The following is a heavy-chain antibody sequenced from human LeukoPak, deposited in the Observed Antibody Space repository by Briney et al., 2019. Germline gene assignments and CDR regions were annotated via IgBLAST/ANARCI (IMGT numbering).Heavy chain of an antibody. V-gene: IGHV5-51*01. D-gene: IGHD4-17*01. CDR1: GYSFTRYW. Sequence: GESLKISWKGSGYSFTRYWLGWVRQMPGEGLEWMGSIYPGDSDTRYSPSFQGRVTISADKSISTAYLQWSSPKPSDPGMYDCARPNYGAHYRDYVRSISKWFDPWGEGPLVTVSS. CDR3: ARPNYGAHYRDYVRSISKWFDP. CDR2: IYPGDSDT. J-gene: IGHJ5*02.